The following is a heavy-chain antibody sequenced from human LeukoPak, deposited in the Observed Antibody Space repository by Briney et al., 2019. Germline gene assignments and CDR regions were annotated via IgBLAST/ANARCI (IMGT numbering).Heavy chain of an antibody. J-gene: IGHJ4*02. D-gene: IGHD2-2*01. Sequence: PGGSLRLSCAASGFTFSSYGMHWVRQAPGKRLEWVAFIRYDGSNKYYADSVKGRFTISRDNSKNTLYLQMNSLRVEDTAVYYCGKAAGYCSSTSCPFDYWGQGTLVTVSS. V-gene: IGHV3-30*02. CDR1: GFTFSSYG. CDR2: IRYDGSNK. CDR3: GKAAGYCSSTSCPFDY.